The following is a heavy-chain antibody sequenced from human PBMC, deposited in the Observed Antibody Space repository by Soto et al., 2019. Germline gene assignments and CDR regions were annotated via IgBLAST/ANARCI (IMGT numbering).Heavy chain of an antibody. D-gene: IGHD3-3*01. CDR1: GYTITELS. CDR2: FDPEDGET. J-gene: IGHJ3*02. V-gene: IGHV1-24*01. CDR3: ATAEGTFGVVIALSAFSI. Sequence: ASVKVCWKVFGYTITELSIHWVSQAPGKGLEWMGGFDPEDGETIYAQKFQGRVTMTEDTSTDTAYMELSSLRSEDTAVYYCATAEGTFGVVIALSAFSIWGQGTMVTVSS.